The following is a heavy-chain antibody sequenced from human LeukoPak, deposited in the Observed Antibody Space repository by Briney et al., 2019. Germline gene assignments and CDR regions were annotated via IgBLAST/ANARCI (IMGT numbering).Heavy chain of an antibody. CDR2: INTDGSST. J-gene: IGHJ3*02. V-gene: IGHV3-74*01. CDR1: GFTFSSYW. Sequence: PGGSLRLSCAASGFTFSSYWMNWVRQAPGKGLVWVSRINTDGSSTSYADSVKGRFTISRDNAKNTLYLQMNSLRAEDTAVYYCARDPTVTTDAFDIWGQGTMVTVSS. CDR3: ARDPTVTTDAFDI. D-gene: IGHD4-17*01.